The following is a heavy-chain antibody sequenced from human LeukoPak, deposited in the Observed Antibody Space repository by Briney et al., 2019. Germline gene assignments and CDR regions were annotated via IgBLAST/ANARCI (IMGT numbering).Heavy chain of an antibody. CDR1: GGTFSSYA. Sequence: SAKVSCKASGGTFSSYAISWVRQAPGQGLEWMGRIIPILGIANYAQKFQGRVTITADKSTSTAYMELSSLRSEDTAVYYCARRVAGTASDIWGQGTMVTVSS. V-gene: IGHV1-69*04. J-gene: IGHJ3*02. CDR3: ARRVAGTASDI. D-gene: IGHD6-19*01. CDR2: IIPILGIA.